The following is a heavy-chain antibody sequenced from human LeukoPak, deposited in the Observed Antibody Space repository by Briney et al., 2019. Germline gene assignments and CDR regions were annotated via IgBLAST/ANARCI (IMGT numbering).Heavy chain of an antibody. Sequence: SVNVSCKASGGTFSSYAISWVRQAPGQGLEWMGGIIPIFCTANYAQKFQGRVTITADESTSTAYMELSSLRSEDTAVYYCAGGYCSGGSCYGYDYYYGMDVWGKGTTVTVSS. CDR2: IIPIFCTA. D-gene: IGHD2-15*01. V-gene: IGHV1-69*13. J-gene: IGHJ6*04. CDR3: AGGYCSGGSCYGYDYYYGMDV. CDR1: GGTFSSYA.